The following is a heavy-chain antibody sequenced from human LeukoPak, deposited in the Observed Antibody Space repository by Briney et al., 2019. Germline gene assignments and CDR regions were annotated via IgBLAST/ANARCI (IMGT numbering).Heavy chain of an antibody. CDR1: GYTFTSYA. CDR3: ARGAGFAEPLPEY. J-gene: IGHJ4*02. D-gene: IGHD1-14*01. Sequence: ASVKVSCKASGYTFTSYAIQWVRQAPGQRLEWMGWINAGHGNTKYSQKFQGRVTITRDTTASTAYMELSSLRSEDTAVYYCARGAGFAEPLPEYWGQGTLLTVSS. V-gene: IGHV1-3*01. CDR2: INAGHGNT.